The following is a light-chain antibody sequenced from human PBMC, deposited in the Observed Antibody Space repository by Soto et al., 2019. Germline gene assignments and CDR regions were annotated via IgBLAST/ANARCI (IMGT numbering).Light chain of an antibody. CDR2: SNN. CDR3: AAWDDSLNGYV. CDR1: SSNIGSNT. J-gene: IGLJ1*01. Sequence: QSVLTQPPSASGTPGRRVVISCSGSSSNIGSNTVNWYQQLPGTAPKLLIYSNNHRPSGVPDRLSGSKSGTSASLAISGLQSDDEADYYCAAWDDSLNGYVFATGTKAPS. V-gene: IGLV1-44*01.